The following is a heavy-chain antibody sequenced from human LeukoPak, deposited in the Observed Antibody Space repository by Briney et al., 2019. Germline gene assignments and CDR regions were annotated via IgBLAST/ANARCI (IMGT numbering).Heavy chain of an antibody. CDR3: ARSGAGDGYNFEGAPFDY. D-gene: IGHD5-24*01. J-gene: IGHJ4*02. V-gene: IGHV1-46*01. CDR1: GYTFTSYY. Sequence: ASVKVSCKASGYTFTSYYMHWVRQAPGQGLEWMGIINPSGGSTSYAQKFQGRVTVTRDTSTSTVYMELSSLRSEDTAVYYCARSGAGDGYNFEGAPFDYWGQGTLVTVSS. CDR2: INPSGGST.